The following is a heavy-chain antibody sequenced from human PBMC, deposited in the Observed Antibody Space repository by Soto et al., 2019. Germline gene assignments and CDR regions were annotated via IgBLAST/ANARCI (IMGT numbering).Heavy chain of an antibody. J-gene: IGHJ4*02. CDR1: GGSISSSSYY. D-gene: IGHD1-26*01. V-gene: IGHV4-39*01. Sequence: SETLSLTCTVSGGSISSSSYYWGWIRQPPGKGLEWIGSIYYSGSTYYNPSLKSRVTISVDTSKNQFSLKLSSVTAADTAVYYCARYTWRSLDYWGQGTLVTVS. CDR2: IYYSGST. CDR3: ARYTWRSLDY.